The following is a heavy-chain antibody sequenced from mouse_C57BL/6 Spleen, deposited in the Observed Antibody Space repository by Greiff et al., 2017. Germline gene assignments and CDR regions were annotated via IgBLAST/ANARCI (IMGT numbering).Heavy chain of an antibody. Sequence: QVQLQQPGAELVKPGASVKLSCKASGYTFTSYWITWVKQRPGQGLEWIGDIYPGSGSTNYNEKFKSKATLTVDTSSSTAYMQLSSLTSEDSAVYYWARVSSGYDYAMDYWGQGTSVTVSA. CDR3: ARVSSGYDYAMDY. V-gene: IGHV1-55*01. D-gene: IGHD3-2*02. CDR1: GYTFTSYW. J-gene: IGHJ4*01. CDR2: IYPGSGST.